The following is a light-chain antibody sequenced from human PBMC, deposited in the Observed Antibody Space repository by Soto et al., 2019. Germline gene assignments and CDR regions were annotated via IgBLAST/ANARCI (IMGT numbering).Light chain of an antibody. CDR1: QNIRNW. J-gene: IGKJ5*01. Sequence: DLQMPQSPSTLSASVGARAAITCRASQNIRNWLAWYQQKPGKAPNPLIYDTSSLKSGVPARFSGSGSGTEFTLTISSMQFEDFAVYDCQQYNNWHPITFGQGTRLEIK. V-gene: IGKV1-5*01. CDR2: DTS. CDR3: QQYNNWHPIT.